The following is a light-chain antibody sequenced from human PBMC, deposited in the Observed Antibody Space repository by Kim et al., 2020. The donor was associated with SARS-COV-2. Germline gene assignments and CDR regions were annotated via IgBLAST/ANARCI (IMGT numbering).Light chain of an antibody. V-gene: IGLV3-19*01. Sequence: RPSGTPDRFSGSSSGNTASLTITGAQAEDEAGYYCNSRDSNTNVVFGGGTQLTVL. CDR3: NSRDSNTNVV. J-gene: IGLJ2*01.